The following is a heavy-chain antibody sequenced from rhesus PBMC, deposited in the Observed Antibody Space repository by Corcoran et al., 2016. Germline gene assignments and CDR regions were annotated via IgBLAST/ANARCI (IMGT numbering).Heavy chain of an antibody. D-gene: IGHD2-39*02. Sequence: QVQLQESGPGLVKPSETLSLTCAVSGGSISSGYYYWSWIRQPPGKGLEWIGYITYSGSTSYNPSLKSRVTLSRDTSKNQFSLKLSSVTAADTAVYYCARVWASSVVVAHNWYVDLWGPGTPITIAS. CDR2: ITYSGST. CDR1: GGSISSGYYY. V-gene: IGHV4-122*02. J-gene: IGHJ2*01. CDR3: ARVWASSVVVAHNWYVDL.